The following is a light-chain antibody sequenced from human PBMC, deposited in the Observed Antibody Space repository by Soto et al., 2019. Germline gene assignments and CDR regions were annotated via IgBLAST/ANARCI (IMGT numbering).Light chain of an antibody. J-gene: IGLJ3*02. Sequence: QSALTQPASVSGSPGQSITISCTGTSSDVGGYNYVSWYQHHPGKAPKLMIYDVSNRPSGVSNRFSGSKSGNTASLTISGLQAEDEADYYCSLYTSSSTLVFGVGTQLT. CDR1: SSDVGGYNY. V-gene: IGLV2-14*03. CDR3: SLYTSSSTLV. CDR2: DVS.